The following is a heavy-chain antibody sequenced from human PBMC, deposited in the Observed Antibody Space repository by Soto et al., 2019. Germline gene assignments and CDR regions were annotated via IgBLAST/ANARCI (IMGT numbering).Heavy chain of an antibody. CDR2: ISGGGGTT. CDR3: ANYPEYSAYDGSFFDY. D-gene: IGHD5-12*01. V-gene: IGHV3-23*01. J-gene: IGHJ4*02. CDR1: GFTFSSYA. Sequence: GSLRLSCAASGFTFSSYAMSWVRQAPGKGLEWVSVISGGGGTTFYTGSVKGRFTISRDNSKSTPFLQMNSLRAEDTAVYYCANYPEYSAYDGSFFDYWGQGTLVTVSS.